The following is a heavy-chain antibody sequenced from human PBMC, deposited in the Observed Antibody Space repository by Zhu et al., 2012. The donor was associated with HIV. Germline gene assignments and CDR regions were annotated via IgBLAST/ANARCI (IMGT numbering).Heavy chain of an antibody. J-gene: IGHJ2*01. D-gene: IGHD1-14*01. Sequence: QVQEQQWSARLLKPSDTLTLTCGLDVGYFTGYFSSWVRQPPGKGLEWIGEIDQSGEIYYKLSLKSRATISVDVSKNEFSLRLTSVTAADTAVYYCARHRNLRRDGRLWYFDVWGRGTLVTVSS. V-gene: IGHV4-34*01. CDR2: IDQSGEI. CDR1: VGYFTGYF. CDR3: ARHRNLRRDGRLWYFDV.